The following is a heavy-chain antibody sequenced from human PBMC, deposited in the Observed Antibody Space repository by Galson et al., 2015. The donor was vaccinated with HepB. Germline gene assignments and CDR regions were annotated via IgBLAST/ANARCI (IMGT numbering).Heavy chain of an antibody. D-gene: IGHD4-11*01. CDR1: GFNFRSTS. CDR2: FVSSSSLI. CDR3: ATSDYSSFYFDG. V-gene: IGHV3-21*01. J-gene: IGHJ4*02. Sequence: SLRLSCAASGFNFRSTSMNWVRQAPGKGLEWVSCFVSSSSLIYYADSVRGRFTISRDDAKNSLYLQMNSLRVEDTAVYYCATSDYSSFYFDGWGQGTLVTVSS.